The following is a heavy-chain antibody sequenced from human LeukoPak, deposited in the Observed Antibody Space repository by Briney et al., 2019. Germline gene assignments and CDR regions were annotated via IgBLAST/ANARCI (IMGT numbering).Heavy chain of an antibody. Sequence: SETLSLTCTVSGGSISTYYWTWIRQPPGKGLEWIGNVYYSGSTNYNPSLKSRVTISVDTSKNQFPLKLRSVTAADTAVYYCATPQSWLVPYSFDYWGQGTLVTVSS. V-gene: IGHV4-59*01. CDR3: ATPQSWLVPYSFDY. D-gene: IGHD6-19*01. J-gene: IGHJ4*02. CDR2: VYYSGST. CDR1: GGSISTYY.